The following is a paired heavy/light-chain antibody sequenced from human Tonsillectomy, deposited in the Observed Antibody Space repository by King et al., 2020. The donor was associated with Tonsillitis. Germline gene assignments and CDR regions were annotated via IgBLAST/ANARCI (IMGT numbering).Light chain of an antibody. CDR1: ESVAFNY. CDR2: GAS. J-gene: IGKJ2*01. CDR3: QQYGTSSYT. Sequence: ENVLTQSPGTLSLSPGERATLSCRASESVAFNYLAWFQQKPGQAPRLLIYGASTRDTGIPDRFSASGSGTDFTLTISRLEPEDFAVYYCQQYGTSSYTFGQGTKLEIK. V-gene: IGKV3-20*01.
Heavy chain of an antibody. CDR3: TRGISSPGAAGL. V-gene: IGHV4-38-2*02. CDR1: GYSISSAYF. J-gene: IGHJ4*02. D-gene: IGHD2-8*02. Sequence: QVQLQESGPGLVTPSETLSLTCTVSGYSISSAYFWGWFRQPPGKGLEWIGSIYHSGSTYYNPSLKSRVTISMDTSKNQFSLNLNSVTAADTAFYFCTRGISSPGAAGLWGQGTLVTVSS. CDR2: IYHSGST.